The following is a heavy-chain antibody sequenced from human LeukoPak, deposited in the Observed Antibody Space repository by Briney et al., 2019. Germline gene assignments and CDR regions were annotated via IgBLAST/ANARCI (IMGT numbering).Heavy chain of an antibody. CDR2: IYYSGST. V-gene: IGHV4-39*01. CDR1: GGSINSYY. J-gene: IGHJ3*02. CDR3: ARHWGNSGSLGDAFDI. Sequence: SETLSLTCIVSGGSINSYYWGWIRQPPGKGLEWIGSIYYSGSTYYNPSLKSRVTISVDTSKNQFSLKLSSVTAADTAVYYCARHWGNSGSLGDAFDIWGQGTMVTVSS. D-gene: IGHD1-26*01.